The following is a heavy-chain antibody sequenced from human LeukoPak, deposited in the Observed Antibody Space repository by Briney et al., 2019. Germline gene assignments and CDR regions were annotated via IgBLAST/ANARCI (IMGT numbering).Heavy chain of an antibody. CDR2: IHHSGST. J-gene: IGHJ5*02. D-gene: IGHD3-10*01. CDR1: GGSFSGYY. CDR3: ARRGRPGKVRGVIITNWFDP. V-gene: IGHV4-34*01. Sequence: PSETLSLTCAVYGGSFSGYYWSWIRQPPGKGLEWIGEIHHSGSTYYNPSLKSRVTISVDTSKNQFSLKLSSVTAADTAVYYCARRGRPGKVRGVIITNWFDPWGQGTLVTVSS.